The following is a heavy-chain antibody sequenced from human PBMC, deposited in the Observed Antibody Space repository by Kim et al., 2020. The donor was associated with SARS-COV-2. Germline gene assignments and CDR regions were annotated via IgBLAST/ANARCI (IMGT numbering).Heavy chain of an antibody. CDR3: ASLRTPY. V-gene: IGHV3-74*01. J-gene: IGHJ4*02. CDR1: GLTFSNYW. Sequence: GGSLRLSCAASGLTFSNYWMHWVRQAPGTGLVWVSRISTDGSSTNYADSVKGLFTISRDNAKNTLYLQMNSLRAEDTAVYYCASLRTPYWGQGTLVTVSS. CDR2: ISTDGSST.